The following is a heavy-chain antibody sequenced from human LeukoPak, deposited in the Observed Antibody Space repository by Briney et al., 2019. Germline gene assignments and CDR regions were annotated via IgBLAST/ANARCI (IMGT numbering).Heavy chain of an antibody. CDR2: IYYSGST. J-gene: IGHJ3*02. CDR3: ATRKTSVGAPPADAFDI. D-gene: IGHD1-26*01. CDR1: GGSISSGGYY. Sequence: SQTLSLTCTVSGGSISSGGYYWSWIRQHPGKGLEWIGNIYYSGSTYYNPSLKSRVTISVDTSKNQFSLKLSSVTAADTAVYYCATRKTSVGAPPADAFDIWGQGTMVTVSS. V-gene: IGHV4-31*03.